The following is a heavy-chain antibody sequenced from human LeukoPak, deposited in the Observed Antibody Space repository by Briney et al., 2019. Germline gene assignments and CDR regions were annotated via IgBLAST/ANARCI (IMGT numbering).Heavy chain of an antibody. Sequence: SETLSLTCTVSGGSISSSSYYWGWIRQPPGKGLEWIGSIYYSGSTYYNPSLKSRVTISVDTSKNQFSLKLSSVTAADTAVYYCARVGYYGSGSYYSLDYWGQGTLVTVSS. D-gene: IGHD3-10*01. V-gene: IGHV4-39*07. J-gene: IGHJ4*02. CDR1: GGSISSSSYY. CDR3: ARVGYYGSGSYYSLDY. CDR2: IYYSGST.